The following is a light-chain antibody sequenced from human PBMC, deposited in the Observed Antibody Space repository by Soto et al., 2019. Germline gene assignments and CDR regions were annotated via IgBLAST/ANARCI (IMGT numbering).Light chain of an antibody. CDR1: QSVINSY. CDR3: QQYGSSVYT. V-gene: IGKV3-20*01. Sequence: ETVLTQSPGILSLSPGERATLYCRASQSVINSYLAWYQQTPGQAPRLLIYGASTRATGTPDRFSGSGSGTDFTLTISRPEPEDSAVYYCQQYGSSVYTFGQGTKLEIK. J-gene: IGKJ2*01. CDR2: GAS.